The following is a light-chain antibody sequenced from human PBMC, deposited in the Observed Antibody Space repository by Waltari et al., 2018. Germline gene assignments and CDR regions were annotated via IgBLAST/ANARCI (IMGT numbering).Light chain of an antibody. V-gene: IGKV4-1*01. CDR1: QSVLYGANNKNY. CDR3: QQYYDIPWT. Sequence: DIVLTQSPPSLALSLGERATIKCKSSQSVLYGANNKNYLAWYRQRLGQPPQLLIYWASTRQSGVPDRFSGSGSGTDFTLTISSLQDEDVVLYYCQQYYDIPWTFGQGTKVEIK. CDR2: WAS. J-gene: IGKJ1*01.